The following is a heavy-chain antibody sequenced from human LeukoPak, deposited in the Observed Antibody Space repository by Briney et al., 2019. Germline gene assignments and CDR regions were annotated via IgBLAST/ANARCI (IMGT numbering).Heavy chain of an antibody. V-gene: IGHV3-48*01. CDR3: ARGSTYYDSSGQVPFDY. D-gene: IGHD3-22*01. CDR2: ISSSSTI. J-gene: IGHJ4*02. CDR1: GFTFSTYS. Sequence: GGSLRLSCAASGFTFSTYSMSWVRQAPGKGLEWVSYISSSSTIYYADSVKGRFTISRDNAKNSLYLQMNSLRAEDTAVYYCARGSTYYDSSGQVPFDYWGQGTLVTVSS.